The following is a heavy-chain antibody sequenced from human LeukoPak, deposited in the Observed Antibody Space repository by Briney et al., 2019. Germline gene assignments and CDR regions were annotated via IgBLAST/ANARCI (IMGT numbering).Heavy chain of an antibody. CDR1: GGSFSGYY. CDR2: IYYSGST. V-gene: IGHV4-59*08. J-gene: IGHJ3*02. CDR3: ARRGRGGSYYDAFDI. Sequence: KSSETLSLTCSVYGGSFSGYYWTWIRQPPGKGLEWIGYIYYSGSTNYNPSLKSRVTISVDTSKNQFSLKLSSVTAADTAVYYCARRGRGGSYYDAFDIWGQGTMVTVSS. D-gene: IGHD1-26*01.